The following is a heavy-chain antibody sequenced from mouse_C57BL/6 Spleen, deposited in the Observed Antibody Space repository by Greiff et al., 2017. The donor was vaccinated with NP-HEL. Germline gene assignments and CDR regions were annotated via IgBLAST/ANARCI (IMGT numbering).Heavy chain of an antibody. Sequence: QVQLKQPGTELVKPGASVKLSCKASGYTFTSYWMHWVKQRPGQGLEWIGNINPSNGGTNYNEKFKSKATLTVDKSSSAAYMQLSSLTSEDSAVYYCAREAGYYGYVDYWGQGTTLTVSS. J-gene: IGHJ2*01. CDR3: AREAGYYGYVDY. D-gene: IGHD2-2*01. CDR2: INPSNGGT. V-gene: IGHV1-53*01. CDR1: GYTFTSYW.